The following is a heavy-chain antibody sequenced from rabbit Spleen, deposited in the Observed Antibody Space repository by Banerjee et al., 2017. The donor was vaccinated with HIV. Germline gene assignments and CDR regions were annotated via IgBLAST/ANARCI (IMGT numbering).Heavy chain of an antibody. CDR1: GFSFNINYY. D-gene: IGHD6-1*01. Sequence: QSLEESGGDLVKAGASLTLTCTVFGFSFNINYYMCWVRQAPGKGLEWIACIYAGSSGYTYYASRAKGRFTISKTSSTTVTLQMTSLTAADTATYFCAREGGDAYTYAWRLNLWGPGTLVTVS. V-gene: IGHV1S40*01. J-gene: IGHJ4*01. CDR2: IYAGSSGYT. CDR3: AREGGDAYTYAWRLNL.